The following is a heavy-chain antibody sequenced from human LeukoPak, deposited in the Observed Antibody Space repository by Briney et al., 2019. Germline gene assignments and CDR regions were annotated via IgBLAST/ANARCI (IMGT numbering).Heavy chain of an antibody. CDR2: ICGSGGST. CDR1: GFTFSSYA. CDR3: AKDRRYCSSTSCYTAPIGY. J-gene: IGHJ4*02. D-gene: IGHD2-2*02. V-gene: IGHV3-23*01. Sequence: GGSLRLSCAASGFTFSSYAMSWVRQAPGTGLEWVSAICGSGGSTYYADSGKGRFTISRDNSKNTLYLQMNSLRAEDTAVYYCAKDRRYCSSTSCYTAPIGYWGQGTLVTVSS.